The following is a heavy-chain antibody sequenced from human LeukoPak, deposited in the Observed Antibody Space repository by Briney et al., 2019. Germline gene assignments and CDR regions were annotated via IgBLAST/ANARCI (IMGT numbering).Heavy chain of an antibody. D-gene: IGHD6-19*01. J-gene: IGHJ4*02. CDR3: ARNGYSSGWYSCFDY. V-gene: IGHV1-69*05. Sequence: ASVKVSXKASGGTFSSYAISWVRQAPGQGLEWMGRIIPIFGTANYAQKFQGRVTITTDESTSTAYMELSSLRSEDTAVYYCARNGYSSGWYSCFDYWGQGTLVTVSS. CDR2: IIPIFGTA. CDR1: GGTFSSYA.